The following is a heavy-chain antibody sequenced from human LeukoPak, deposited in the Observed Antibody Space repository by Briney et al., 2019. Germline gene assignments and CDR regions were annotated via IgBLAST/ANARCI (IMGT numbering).Heavy chain of an antibody. CDR1: GYTLTELS. D-gene: IGHD2-15*01. CDR3: ARDPSVVVVAATPGGEDY. V-gene: IGHV1-24*01. J-gene: IGHJ4*02. CDR2: FDPEDGET. Sequence: ASGKVACKVSGYTLTELSMHWVRQAPGKWLEWMGCFDPEDGETIYAQKFQGRVTMTTDTSTRTDYMEMRSLRSDDTAVYYCARDPSVVVVAATPGGEDYWGQGTLVTVSS.